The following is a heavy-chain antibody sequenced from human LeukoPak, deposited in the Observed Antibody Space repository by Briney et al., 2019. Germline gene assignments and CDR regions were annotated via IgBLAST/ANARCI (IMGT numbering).Heavy chain of an antibody. CDR2: IKSGGST. J-gene: IGHJ4*02. V-gene: IGHV3-53*01. D-gene: IGHD2/OR15-2a*01. CDR1: GFTVSSNY. Sequence: GGSLRLSCAASGFTVSSNYMSWVRQAPGKGLEWVSVIKSGGSTYYADSVKGRFTISRDNSKNTLYPQMNSLRAEDTAVYYCARAFHTRGVDYWGQGTLVTVSS. CDR3: ARAFHTRGVDY.